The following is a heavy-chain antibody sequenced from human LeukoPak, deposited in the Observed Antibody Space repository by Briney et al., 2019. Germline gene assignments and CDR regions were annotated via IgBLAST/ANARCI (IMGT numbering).Heavy chain of an antibody. D-gene: IGHD5-12*01. CDR3: ARSPGYSGYDLYYFDY. J-gene: IGHJ4*02. CDR2: IFSNDEK. V-gene: IGHV2-26*01. CDR1: GFSLRTARMG. Sequence: SGPVLVKPTETLTLTCTVSGFSLRTARMGVSWIRQPPGKALEWLPHIFSNDEKSYSTSLKSRLTISKDTSKSQVVLTMTNMDPVDTATYYCARSPGYSGYDLYYFDYWGQGTLVTVSS.